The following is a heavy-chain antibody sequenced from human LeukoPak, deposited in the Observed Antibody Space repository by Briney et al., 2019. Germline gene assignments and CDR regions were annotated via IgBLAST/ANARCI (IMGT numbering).Heavy chain of an antibody. D-gene: IGHD5-12*01. J-gene: IGHJ4*02. CDR3: ARSLVATSVDY. Sequence: SETLSLTCTVSGGSISSYYWSWIRQPPGKGLEWIGYIYYSGSTNYNPSLKSRVTISVDTSKNQFSLKLSSVTAADTAVYYCARSLVATSVDYWGQGTLATVSS. CDR2: IYYSGST. V-gene: IGHV4-59*01. CDR1: GGSISSYY.